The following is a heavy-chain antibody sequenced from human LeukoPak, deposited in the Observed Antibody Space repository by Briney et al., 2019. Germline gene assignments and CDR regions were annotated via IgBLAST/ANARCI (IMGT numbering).Heavy chain of an antibody. CDR3: AKDFDDSSGSLDY. CDR2: IRYDGSNK. CDR1: GFTFSSYG. V-gene: IGHV3-30*02. J-gene: IGHJ4*02. Sequence: PGGSLRLSCAASGFTFSSYGMHWVRQAPGKGLEWVAFIRYDGSNKYYADSVKGRFTISRDNSKNTLYLQMNSLRAEDTAVYYCAKDFDDSSGSLDYWGQGTLVTVSS. D-gene: IGHD3-22*01.